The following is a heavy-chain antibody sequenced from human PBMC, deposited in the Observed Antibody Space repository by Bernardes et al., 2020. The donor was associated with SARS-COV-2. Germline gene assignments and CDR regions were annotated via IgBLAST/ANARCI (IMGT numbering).Heavy chain of an antibody. Sequence: SETLSLTCAVSGYSISSGYYWGWIRQPPGKGLEWIGSIYHSGSTYYNPSLKSRVTISVDTSKNQFSLKLSSVTAADTAVYYCAREQNSLVRGVIDSWGQGILVTVSS. CDR1: GYSISSGYY. CDR2: IYHSGST. J-gene: IGHJ5*01. D-gene: IGHD3-10*01. CDR3: AREQNSLVRGVIDS. V-gene: IGHV4-38-2*02.